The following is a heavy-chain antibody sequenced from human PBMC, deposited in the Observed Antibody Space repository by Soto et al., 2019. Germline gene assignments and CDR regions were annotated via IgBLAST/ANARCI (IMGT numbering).Heavy chain of an antibody. Sequence: SETLSLTCAVSGDSISSGGYSWSWIRQPPGKGLEWIGEINHSGSTNYNPSLKSRVTISVDTSKNQFSLKLSSVTAADTAVYYCATVGDYYDSSGYPGYYYGMDVWGQGTTVTVSS. J-gene: IGHJ6*02. D-gene: IGHD3-22*01. CDR1: GDSISSGGYS. CDR3: ATVGDYYDSSGYPGYYYGMDV. CDR2: INHSGST. V-gene: IGHV4-30-2*01.